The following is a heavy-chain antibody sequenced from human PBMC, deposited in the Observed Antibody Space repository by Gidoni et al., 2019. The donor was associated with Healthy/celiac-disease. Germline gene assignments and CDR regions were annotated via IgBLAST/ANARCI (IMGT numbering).Heavy chain of an antibody. CDR1: GFTFSDYY. D-gene: IGHD2-15*01. Sequence: QVQLVASGGGLVKPGGSLRLSCAASGFTFSDYYMSWIRQAPGKGLEWVSYISSSSSYTNYADSVKGRFTISRDNAKNSLYLQMNSLRAEDTAVYYCASGVEGPGAFDYWGQGTLVTVSS. J-gene: IGHJ4*02. CDR2: ISSSSSYT. V-gene: IGHV3-11*05. CDR3: ASGVEGPGAFDY.